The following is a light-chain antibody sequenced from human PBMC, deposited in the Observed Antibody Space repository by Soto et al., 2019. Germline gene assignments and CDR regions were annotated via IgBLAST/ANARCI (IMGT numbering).Light chain of an antibody. J-gene: IGKJ1*01. Sequence: VLTQSAGAVSLYQGERATLSCRASQSVSSSYLAGYQQKPGQAPRLLIYNASSRATGIPDRFSGSGSGTDFTLTISRLEPEEFAVYDCQHYGQPFGQGTNAAIK. CDR3: QHYGQP. CDR1: QSVSSSY. CDR2: NAS. V-gene: IGKV3-20*01.